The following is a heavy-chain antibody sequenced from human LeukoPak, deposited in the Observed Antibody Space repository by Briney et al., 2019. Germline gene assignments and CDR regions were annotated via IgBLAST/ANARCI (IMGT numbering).Heavy chain of an antibody. D-gene: IGHD1-7*01. Sequence: PSETLSLTCTVSGGSISSYYWSWIRQPPGKGLEWIGYIYYSGSTNYNPSLKSRVTISVDTSKNQFSLKLSSVTAADTAVYYCARDTANWNYLWGAFDIWGQGTMVTVSS. CDR2: IYYSGST. J-gene: IGHJ3*02. V-gene: IGHV4-59*01. CDR1: GGSISSYY. CDR3: ARDTANWNYLWGAFDI.